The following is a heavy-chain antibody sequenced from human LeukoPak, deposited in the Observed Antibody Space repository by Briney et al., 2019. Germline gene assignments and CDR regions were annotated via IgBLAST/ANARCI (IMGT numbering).Heavy chain of an antibody. J-gene: IGHJ4*02. V-gene: IGHV3-23*01. CDR2: ISVSGDTT. D-gene: IGHD3-16*02. Sequence: GGSLRLSCAATGFTFNRYDMSWVCQAPGKGLEWVSAISVSGDTTCYADSVKGRFTISRDNSKNTLYLQMNSLRAEDTAVYYCAKEGPKEYVWGAYRSYYFDSWGQGTLVTVSS. CDR3: AKEGPKEYVWGAYRSYYFDS. CDR1: GFTFNRYD.